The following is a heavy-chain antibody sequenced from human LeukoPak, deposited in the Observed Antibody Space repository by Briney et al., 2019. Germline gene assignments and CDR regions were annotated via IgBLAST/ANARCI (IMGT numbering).Heavy chain of an antibody. Sequence: GGSLRLSCAASGFTFSSYEMNWVRQAPGKGLEWVPYISSSGSTIYYADSVKGRFTISRDNARNSLYLQMNSLRAEDTAVYYCARVERSCYVRDDWFDPWGQGTLVTVSS. V-gene: IGHV3-48*03. CDR2: ISSSGSTI. D-gene: IGHD2-15*01. J-gene: IGHJ5*02. CDR1: GFTFSSYE. CDR3: ARVERSCYVRDDWFDP.